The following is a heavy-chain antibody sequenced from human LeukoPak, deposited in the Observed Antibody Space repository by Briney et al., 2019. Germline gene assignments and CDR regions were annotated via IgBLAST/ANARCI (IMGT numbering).Heavy chain of an antibody. CDR2: IVVGSGNT. CDR3: AADSIAAAGYYYYYYGMDV. D-gene: IGHD6-13*01. V-gene: IGHV1-58*02. CDR1: GFTFTSSA. Sequence: GASVKVPCKASGFTFTSSAMQWVRQARGQRLEWIGWIVVGSGNTNYAQKFQERVTITRDMSTGTAYMELSSLRSEDTAVYYCAADSIAAAGYYYYYYGMDVWGQGTTVTVSS. J-gene: IGHJ6*02.